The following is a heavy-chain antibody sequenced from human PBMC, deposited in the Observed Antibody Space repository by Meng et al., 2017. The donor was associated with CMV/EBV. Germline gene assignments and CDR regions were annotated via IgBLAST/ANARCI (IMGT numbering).Heavy chain of an antibody. J-gene: IGHJ4*02. CDR3: ARGGLRGFDY. V-gene: IGHV2-5*02. CDR1: AFCLSTSGVV. Sequence: QRTLKGSGPTLVNTHQPLLVTCPFSAFCLSTSGVVVGWIRQPPGKALEWLALIYWDDDKRYSPSLKSRLTITKDTSKNQVVLTMTNMDPVDTATYYCARGGLRGFDYWGQGTLVTVSS. CDR2: IYWDDDK. D-gene: IGHD4-17*01.